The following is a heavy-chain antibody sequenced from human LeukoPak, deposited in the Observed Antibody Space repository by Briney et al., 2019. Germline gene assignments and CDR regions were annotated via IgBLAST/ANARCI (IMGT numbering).Heavy chain of an antibody. J-gene: IGHJ4*02. V-gene: IGHV3-21*01. CDR2: ISSSSSYI. CDR3: ARVGGYSGYDAPYYFDY. CDR1: GFTFSSYS. Sequence: GGSLRLSCAASGFTFSSYSMNWVRQAPGKGLEWVSSISSSSSYIYYADSVKGRFTISRDNAKNSLYLQMNSLRAEDTAVYYCARVGGYSGYDAPYYFDYWGQGTLVTVSS. D-gene: IGHD5-12*01.